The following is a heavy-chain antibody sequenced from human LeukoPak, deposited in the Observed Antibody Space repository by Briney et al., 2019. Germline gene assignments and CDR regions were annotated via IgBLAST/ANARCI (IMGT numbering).Heavy chain of an antibody. Sequence: GGSLRLSRAASGFTFDDYVMHWVRQAPGKGLEWVSGISWNSGTIGYADSVKGRFTISRDNAKNSLYLQMNSLRTEDTAFYYRSKDMRAVAYDYFDYWGQGTLVTVSS. J-gene: IGHJ4*02. CDR2: ISWNSGTI. V-gene: IGHV3-9*01. CDR3: SKDMRAVAYDYFDY. CDR1: GFTFDDYV. D-gene: IGHD6-19*01.